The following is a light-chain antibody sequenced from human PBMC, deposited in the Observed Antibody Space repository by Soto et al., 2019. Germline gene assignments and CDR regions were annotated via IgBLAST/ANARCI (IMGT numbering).Light chain of an antibody. CDR3: QQYGSSPFT. J-gene: IGKJ3*01. CDR1: QSVSSSY. Sequence: EIVLTQSPGTLSLSPGERATLSCRASQSVSSSYLAWCQQKPGQAPRLLIYGASSRATGIPDRFSGGGSGADFTLTISRLEPEDFAVYYCQQYGSSPFTFGPGTKVDIK. V-gene: IGKV3-20*01. CDR2: GAS.